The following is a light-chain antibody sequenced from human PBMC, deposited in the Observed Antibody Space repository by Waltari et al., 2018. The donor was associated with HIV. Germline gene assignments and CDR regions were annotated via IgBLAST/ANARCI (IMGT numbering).Light chain of an antibody. CDR1: TRDIGTYTY. CDR3: SSYAGNNNYV. CDR2: EVN. J-gene: IGLJ1*01. Sequence: QPALTQPPSASGSPGQSVTLPCTGTTRDIGTYTYVSWYQQHPGRAPNLLIYEVNKRPSGVPDRFSGSKSANTASLTVSGLQVADEADYYCSSYAGNNNYVFGTGTRVTVL. V-gene: IGLV2-8*01.